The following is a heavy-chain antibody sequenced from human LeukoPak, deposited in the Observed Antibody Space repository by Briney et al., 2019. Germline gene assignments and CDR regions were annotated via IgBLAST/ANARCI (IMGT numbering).Heavy chain of an antibody. Sequence: SETLSLTCTVSGGSISSYYWSWIRQPPGKGLEWIGYIYYSRSTNYNPSLKSRVTISVDTSKNQFSLKLSSVTAADTAVYYCARLNSNNYDILTGYPDYWGQGTLVTVSS. J-gene: IGHJ4*02. D-gene: IGHD3-9*01. CDR3: ARLNSNNYDILTGYPDY. CDR1: GGSISSYY. V-gene: IGHV4-59*08. CDR2: IYYSRST.